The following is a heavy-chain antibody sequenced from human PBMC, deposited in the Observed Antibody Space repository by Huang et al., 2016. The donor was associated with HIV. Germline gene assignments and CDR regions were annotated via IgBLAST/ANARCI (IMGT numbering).Heavy chain of an antibody. CDR1: GGTFDKYW. CDR2: IKSDGSSA. D-gene: IGHD1-26*01. V-gene: IGHV3-74*01. J-gene: IGHJ6*02. Sequence: DVQLVESGGDIVQPGGSLRLSCAASGGTFDKYWMNWVRQAPGKGRVWVARIKSDGSSATYADFVKGRFTISRDNAQKVLYLEMNSLRGDDAGVYYCARAKGTASTTYFYYFGLDVWGQGTTVTVSS. CDR3: ARAKGTASTTYFYYFGLDV.